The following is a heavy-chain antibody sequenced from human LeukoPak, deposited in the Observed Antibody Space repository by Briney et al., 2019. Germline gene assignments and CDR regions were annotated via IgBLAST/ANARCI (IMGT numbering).Heavy chain of an antibody. D-gene: IGHD1-26*01. CDR1: GFTFSNAW. CDR3: TTVGCTGSSCYFDL. J-gene: IGHJ4*02. V-gene: IGHV3-15*01. CDR2: IKSKTDGGTA. Sequence: PGGSLRLSCAASGFTFSNAWMNWVRQAPGKGLEWVGRIKSKTDGGTADYAAPVKGRFIISRDDSKNTVYLQMNSLKTEDTAVYYCTTVGCTGSSCYFDLWGQGTLVTVSS.